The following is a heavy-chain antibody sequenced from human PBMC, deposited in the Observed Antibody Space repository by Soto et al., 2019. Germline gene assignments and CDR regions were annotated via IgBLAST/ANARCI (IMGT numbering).Heavy chain of an antibody. J-gene: IGHJ2*01. CDR2: INPNSGGT. D-gene: IGHD3-22*01. CDR1: GYTFTGYY. Sequence: ASVKVSCKASGYTFTGYYMHWVRQAPGQGLEWMGWINPNSGGTNYAQKFQGRVTMTRDTSISTAYMELSRLRSDHTAVYSCASLLLYDSSGYYYGDWYFDLWGRGTLVTVSS. V-gene: IGHV1-2*02. CDR3: ASLLLYDSSGYYYGDWYFDL.